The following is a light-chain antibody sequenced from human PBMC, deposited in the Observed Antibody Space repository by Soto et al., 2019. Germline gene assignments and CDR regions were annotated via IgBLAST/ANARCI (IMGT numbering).Light chain of an antibody. Sequence: QSALTQVASVSGSPGQSITISCTGTSSDVGTFNLVSWYQQHPGKAPRLMIYEVIKRPSGVSNRFSGSNSGNTASLTISGLQAEDEADYYCCSYAGSSVDVFGTGTKVTVL. V-gene: IGLV2-23*02. CDR3: CSYAGSSVDV. CDR2: EVI. CDR1: SSDVGTFNL. J-gene: IGLJ1*01.